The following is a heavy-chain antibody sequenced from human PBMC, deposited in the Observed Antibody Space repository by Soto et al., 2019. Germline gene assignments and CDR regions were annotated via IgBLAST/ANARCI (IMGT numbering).Heavy chain of an antibody. CDR1: GGSFSGYY. D-gene: IGHD1-20*01. V-gene: IGHV4-34*01. CDR3: ARGITTY. CDR2: INHSGST. J-gene: IGHJ4*02. Sequence: PSETLSLTCAVYGGSFSGYYWSGIRQPPGKGLEWIGEINHSGSTNYNPSLKSRVTISVDTSKNQFSLKLSSVTAADTAVYYCARGITTYWGQGTLVTVSS.